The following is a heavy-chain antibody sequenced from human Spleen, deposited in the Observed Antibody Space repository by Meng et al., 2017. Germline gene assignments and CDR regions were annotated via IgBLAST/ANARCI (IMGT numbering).Heavy chain of an antibody. Sequence: QVQLQQWGAGRLKPSETLSLTCSVHGGSFSGYYWSWIRQPPGKGLEWIGEINHSGSTNYNPSLKSRVTISVDTSKNQFSLKLSSVTAADTAVYYCAREPNYGDYGGGFDYWGQGTLVTVSS. J-gene: IGHJ4*02. D-gene: IGHD4-17*01. V-gene: IGHV4-34*01. CDR1: GGSFSGYY. CDR2: INHSGST. CDR3: AREPNYGDYGGGFDY.